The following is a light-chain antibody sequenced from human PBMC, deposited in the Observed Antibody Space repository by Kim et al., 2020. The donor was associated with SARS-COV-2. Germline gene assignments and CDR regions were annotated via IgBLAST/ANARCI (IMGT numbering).Light chain of an antibody. V-gene: IGKV1-12*01. CDR1: QGISSS. Sequence: DIQMTQSPSTVSASIGDRVTITCRASQGISSSLAWCQQKPGKAPERLIYRASSLQSGVPSRFSGSGSGTDFTLTISSLQPEDFATYYCQQTNNIPLTFGGGTKLEI. J-gene: IGKJ4*01. CDR2: RAS. CDR3: QQTNNIPLT.